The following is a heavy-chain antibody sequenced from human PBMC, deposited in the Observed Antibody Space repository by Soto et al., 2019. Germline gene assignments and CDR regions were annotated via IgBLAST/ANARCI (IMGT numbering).Heavy chain of an antibody. CDR3: AKGTEAVAGNYFDL. CDR1: GFTFSSYA. J-gene: IGHJ2*01. V-gene: IGHV3-23*01. CDR2: ISGSGSCT. D-gene: IGHD6-19*01. Sequence: EVQLLESGGDLVQPGGSLRLSCVASGFTFSSYAMNWVRQAPGKGLEWVLTISGSGSCTYYADSVKVRFSISRENSKTTLFLQMNSLRAEDTAVYYCAKGTEAVAGNYFDLWGRGTLVTVSS.